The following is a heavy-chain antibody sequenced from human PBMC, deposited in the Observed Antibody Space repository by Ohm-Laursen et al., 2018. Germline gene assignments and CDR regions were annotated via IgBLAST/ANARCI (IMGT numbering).Heavy chain of an antibody. CDR1: GFTFSNSG. Sequence: SLRLSCAAPGFTFSNSGMIWVRQAPGKGLEWVSSISSSSAYIYYVDSVKGRFTISRDNAKNSLHLQMNSLRAEDTAAYCCTRDHLRSFDIWGQGTMVTVSS. CDR2: ISSSSAYI. J-gene: IGHJ3*02. V-gene: IGHV3-21*01. CDR3: TRDHLRSFDI. D-gene: IGHD6-6*01.